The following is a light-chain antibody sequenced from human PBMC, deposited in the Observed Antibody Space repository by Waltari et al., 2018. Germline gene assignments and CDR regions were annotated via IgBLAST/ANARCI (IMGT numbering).Light chain of an antibody. Sequence: QSALTQPASVSGSPGQSITTPCTRPRSDVGGYNYVSWYQQHPGKAPKLMIYDVSNRPSGVSNRFSGSKSGNTASLTISGLQAEDEADYYCSSYTSTDVVFGGGTKLTVL. CDR2: DVS. J-gene: IGLJ2*01. V-gene: IGLV2-14*01. CDR1: RSDVGGYNY. CDR3: SSYTSTDVV.